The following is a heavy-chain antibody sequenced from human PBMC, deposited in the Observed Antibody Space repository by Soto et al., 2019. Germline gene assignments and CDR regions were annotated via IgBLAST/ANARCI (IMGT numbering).Heavy chain of an antibody. V-gene: IGHV3-30*04. J-gene: IGHJ4*02. D-gene: IGHD6-19*01. CDR3: AKVPRQKSNGWIYFDN. Sequence: GGSLRLSCAASGFTFSSYAMHWVRQAPGRGLEWVAVISYEGSLKNYADSVKGRFTISRDNSKNTLYLQMNSLRREDTAVYYCAKVPRQKSNGWIYFDNWGQGTRVTVSS. CDR2: ISYEGSLK. CDR1: GFTFSSYA.